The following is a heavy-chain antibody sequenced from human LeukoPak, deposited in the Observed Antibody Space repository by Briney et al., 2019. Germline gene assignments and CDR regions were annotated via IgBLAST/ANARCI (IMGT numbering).Heavy chain of an antibody. CDR3: ARGHNVRLFSFDY. CDR1: GFTFSSYG. Sequence: GRSLRLSCAASGFTFSSYGMHWVRQAPGKGLEWVAVIWYDGSNKYYADSVKGRFTISRDNSKNTLYLQVNSLRAEDTAVYYCARGHNVRLFSFDYWGQGTLVTVSS. J-gene: IGHJ4*02. V-gene: IGHV3-33*01. D-gene: IGHD3-22*01. CDR2: IWYDGSNK.